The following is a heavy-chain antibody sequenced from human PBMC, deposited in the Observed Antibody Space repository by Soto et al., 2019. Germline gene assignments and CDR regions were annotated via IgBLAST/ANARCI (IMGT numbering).Heavy chain of an antibody. D-gene: IGHD6-19*01. CDR2: TNPSTGNT. CDR3: ARGRIIVAGGFDP. Sequence: ASVKVSCKASGYTFTSYDIIWVRQATGQGLEWMGWTNPSTGNTDSAEKFQGRLTMTRNTSISTVYMELSSLTFEDTAVYYCARGRIIVAGGFDPWGQGTLVTSPQ. V-gene: IGHV1-8*01. J-gene: IGHJ5*01. CDR1: GYTFTSYD.